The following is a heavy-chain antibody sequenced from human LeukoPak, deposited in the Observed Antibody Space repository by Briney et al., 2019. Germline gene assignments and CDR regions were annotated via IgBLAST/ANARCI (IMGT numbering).Heavy chain of an antibody. Sequence: SETLSLTCTVSGGSISSYYWSWIRQPPGNGLGWIGYIYYSGSTNYNPSLKSRVTISVDTSKNQFYLKLSSVSAADTAVYYCAREGHSSGWYPFDYWGQGTLITVSS. CDR3: AREGHSSGWYPFDY. D-gene: IGHD6-19*01. CDR1: GGSISSYY. J-gene: IGHJ4*02. V-gene: IGHV4-59*01. CDR2: IYYSGST.